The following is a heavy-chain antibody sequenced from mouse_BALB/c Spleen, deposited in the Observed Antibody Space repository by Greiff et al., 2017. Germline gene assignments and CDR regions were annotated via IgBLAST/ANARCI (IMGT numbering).Heavy chain of an antibody. D-gene: IGHD3-1*01. Sequence: EVKLQESGPELVKPGASVKMSCKASGYTFTSYVMHWVKQKPGQGLEWIGYINPYNDGTKYNEKFKGKATLTSDKSSSTAYMELSSLTSEDSAVYYCARGGATDYFDYWGQGTTLTVSS. CDR3: ARGGATDYFDY. J-gene: IGHJ2*01. V-gene: IGHV1-14*01. CDR1: GYTFTSYV. CDR2: INPYNDGT.